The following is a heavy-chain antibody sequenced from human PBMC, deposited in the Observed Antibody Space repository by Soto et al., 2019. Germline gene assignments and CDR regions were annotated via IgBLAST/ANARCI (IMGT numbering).Heavy chain of an antibody. J-gene: IGHJ4*01. CDR2: ISGSSGST. D-gene: IGHD2-21*01. CDR3: AKGGGCDWPYYFDY. V-gene: IGHV3-23*01. Sequence: EVQLLESGGGLVQPGGSLRLSCAASGFSFSSYAMSWVRQAPGKGLEWVSAISGSSGSTYYADSVKGRFTISRDNSQNRLYMQMNGLRAEDTVGHYCAKGGGCDWPYYFDYWGQGTPVTVSS. CDR1: GFSFSSYA.